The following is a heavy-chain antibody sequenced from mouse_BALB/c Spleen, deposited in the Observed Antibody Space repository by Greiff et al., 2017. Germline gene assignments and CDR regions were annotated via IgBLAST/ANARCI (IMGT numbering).Heavy chain of an antibody. CDR3: TRDYGSSYYAMDY. CDR2: IYPGNSDT. CDR1: GYTFTSYW. J-gene: IGHJ4*01. D-gene: IGHD1-1*01. V-gene: IGHV1-5*01. Sequence: EVQLQQSGTVLARPGASVKMSCKASGYTFTSYWMHWVKQRPGQGLEWIGAIYPGNSDTSYNQKFKGKAKLTAVTSTITAYMELSSLTNEDSAVYYCTRDYGSSYYAMDYWGQGTSVTVSS.